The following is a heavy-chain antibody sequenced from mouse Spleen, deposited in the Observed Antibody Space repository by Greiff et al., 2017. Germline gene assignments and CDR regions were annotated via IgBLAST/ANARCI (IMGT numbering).Heavy chain of an antibody. D-gene: IGHD2-4*01. CDR1: GFSLTSYG. J-gene: IGHJ3*01. CDR3: ASDAITAFAY. V-gene: IGHV2-6*01. Sequence: VQVVESGPGLVAPSQSLSITCTVSGFSLTSYGVDWVRQSPGKGLEWLGVIWGGGSTNYNSALKSRLSISKDNSKSQVFLKMNSLQTDDTAMYYGASDAITAFAYWGQGTLVTVSA. CDR2: IWGGGST.